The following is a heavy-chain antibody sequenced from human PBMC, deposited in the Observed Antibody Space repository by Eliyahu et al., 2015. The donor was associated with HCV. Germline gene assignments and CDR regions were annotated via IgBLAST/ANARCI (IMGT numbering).Heavy chain of an antibody. CDR3: ASGGGGIAVAGTGGWFDP. Sequence: QVQLQESGPGLVKPSETLSLTCTVSGGXXRXYXWSXIPPPPGKGLGWIGYMYYSGSTNYTPSLXSRVTISVDTSKNQFSLKLNSVTAADTAVYYCASGGGGIAVAGTGGWFDPWGQGTLVTVSS. J-gene: IGHJ5*02. CDR2: MYYSGST. V-gene: IGHV4-59*01. D-gene: IGHD6-19*01. CDR1: GGXXRXYX.